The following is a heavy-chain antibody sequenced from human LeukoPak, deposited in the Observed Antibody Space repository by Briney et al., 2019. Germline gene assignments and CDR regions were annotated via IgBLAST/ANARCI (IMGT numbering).Heavy chain of an antibody. J-gene: IGHJ4*02. CDR3: GKVFYYGDYRDY. CDR2: ISSSGSTI. Sequence: PGGSLRLSCAASGFTVSSYEMNWVRQAPGKGLEWVSYISSSGSTIYYADSVKGRFTISRDNAKNSLYMQMNSLRDEDTAVYYCGKVFYYGDYRDYWGQGTLVTVSS. V-gene: IGHV3-48*03. CDR1: GFTVSSYE. D-gene: IGHD4-17*01.